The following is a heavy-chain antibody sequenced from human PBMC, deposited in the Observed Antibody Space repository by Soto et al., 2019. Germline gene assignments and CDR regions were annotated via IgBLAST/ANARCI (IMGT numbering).Heavy chain of an antibody. CDR3: ARGPSRVRGYYYYYGMDV. J-gene: IGHJ6*02. V-gene: IGHV3-33*01. CDR1: GFTFSSYG. D-gene: IGHD3-10*01. Sequence: GGSLRLSCAASGFTFSSYGMHWVRQAPGKGLEWVAVIWYDGSNKYYADSVKGRFTISRDNSKNTLYLQMNSLRAEDTAVYYCARGPSRVRGYYYYYGMDVWGQGTTVTVSS. CDR2: IWYDGSNK.